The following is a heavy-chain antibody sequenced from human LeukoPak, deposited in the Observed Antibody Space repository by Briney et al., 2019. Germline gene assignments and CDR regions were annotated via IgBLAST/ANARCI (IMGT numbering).Heavy chain of an antibody. Sequence: GGSLRLSCAASGFTFDDYTMHWVRQAPGKGLEWVSAISGSGGSTYYADSVKGRFTISRDNSKNTLYLQMNSLRAEDTAVYYCAKEGAFGGVRYFDYWGQGTLVTVSS. D-gene: IGHD3-16*01. CDR1: GFTFDDYT. CDR3: AKEGAFGGVRYFDY. V-gene: IGHV3-23*01. CDR2: ISGSGGST. J-gene: IGHJ4*02.